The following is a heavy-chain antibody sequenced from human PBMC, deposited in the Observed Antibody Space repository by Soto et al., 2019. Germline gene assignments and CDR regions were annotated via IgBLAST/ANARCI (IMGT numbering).Heavy chain of an antibody. CDR3: ARDRGYCTNGVCYTGPNFYFDY. J-gene: IGHJ4*02. Sequence: GGSLRLSCAASGFTFSSYSMNWARQAPGKGLVWVSYISSSSSTIYYADSVKGRFTISRDNAKNSLYLQMNSLRAEDTAVYYCARDRGYCTNGVCYTGPNFYFDYWGQGTLVTVSS. CDR2: ISSSSSTI. D-gene: IGHD2-8*01. V-gene: IGHV3-48*01. CDR1: GFTFSSYS.